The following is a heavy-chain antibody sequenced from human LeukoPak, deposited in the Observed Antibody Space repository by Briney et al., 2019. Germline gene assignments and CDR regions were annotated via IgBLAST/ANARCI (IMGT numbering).Heavy chain of an antibody. CDR2: ISSSGSTI. CDR1: GFSVSSNY. V-gene: IGHV3-11*04. D-gene: IGHD4-17*01. J-gene: IGHJ4*02. CDR3: ARDYTVTTPDY. Sequence: PGGSLRLSCGASGFSVSSNYMSWIRPAPGKGLEWVSYISSSGSTIYYADSVKGRFTISRDNAKNSLYLQMNSLRAEDTAVYYCARDYTVTTPDYWGQGTLVTVSS.